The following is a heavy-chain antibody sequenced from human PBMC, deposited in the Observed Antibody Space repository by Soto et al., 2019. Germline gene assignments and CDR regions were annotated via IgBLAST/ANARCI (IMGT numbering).Heavy chain of an antibody. D-gene: IGHD3-10*01. J-gene: IGHJ4*02. V-gene: IGHV3-30*03. CDR1: GFTFSNYG. Sequence: GGSLRLSCAASGFTFSNYGMHWVRQAPGKGLEWVAVISDDGVSKYYADSVQGRFTISRDNSESAVFLQMNSLRPDDTALYFCARAYYFGSGTSYTLYYWGQGTQVTVSS. CDR2: ISDDGVSK. CDR3: ARAYYFGSGTSYTLYY.